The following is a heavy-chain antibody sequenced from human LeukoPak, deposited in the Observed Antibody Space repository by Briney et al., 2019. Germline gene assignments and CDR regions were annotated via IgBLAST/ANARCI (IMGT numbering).Heavy chain of an antibody. CDR3: ARVRRAMIVKRYYYYMDV. J-gene: IGHJ6*03. V-gene: IGHV4-34*01. CDR2: INHSGST. Sequence: SETLSLTCAVYGGSFSGYYWSWIRQPPGKGLEWIGEINHSGSTNYNPYLKSRVTISVDTSKNQFSLKQSSVTAADTAVYHCARVRRAMIVKRYYYYMDVWGKGTTVTVSS. D-gene: IGHD3-22*01. CDR1: GGSFSGYY.